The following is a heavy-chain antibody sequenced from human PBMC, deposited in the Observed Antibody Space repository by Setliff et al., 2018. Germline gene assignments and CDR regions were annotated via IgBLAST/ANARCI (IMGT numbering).Heavy chain of an antibody. CDR3: VRDLHWGFDY. CDR1: GFTFDDYA. CDR2: ISWNSGSI. Sequence: PGGSLRLSCAASGFTFDDYAMHWVRQAPGKGLEWVSGISWNSGSIGYADSVKGRFTISRDNVKNSLFLQMNSLRAEDTAVYYCVRDLHWGFDYWGLGTLVTVSS. D-gene: IGHD7-27*01. V-gene: IGHV3-9*01. J-gene: IGHJ4*02.